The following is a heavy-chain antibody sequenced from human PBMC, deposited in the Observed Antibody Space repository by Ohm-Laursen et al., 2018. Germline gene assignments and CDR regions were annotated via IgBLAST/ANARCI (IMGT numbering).Heavy chain of an antibody. D-gene: IGHD2-21*01. J-gene: IGHJ4*02. CDR1: GFTFSSYW. CDR2: IKHDGSEK. V-gene: IGHV3-7*01. CDR3: ARESIAPVF. Sequence: SLRLSCAASGFTFSSYWMTWVRQAPAKGLEWVANIKHDGSEKYYVDSVKGRFTISRDNAKNSLYLQMDSLRAEDTAAYFCARESIAPVFWGQGTLVTVSS.